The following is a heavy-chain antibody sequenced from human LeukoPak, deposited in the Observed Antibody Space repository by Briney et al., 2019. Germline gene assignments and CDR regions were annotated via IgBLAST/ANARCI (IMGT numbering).Heavy chain of an antibody. CDR2: INPSGGST. CDR3: ARGGDHYDSSAPMDY. CDR1: GYTFTSYY. J-gene: IGHJ4*02. D-gene: IGHD3-22*01. Sequence: GASVNVSCKASGYTFTSYYMHWVRQAPGQGLEWMGIINPSGGSTSYAQKFQGRVTMTRDTSTSTVYMELSSLRSEDTAVYYCARGGDHYDSSAPMDYWGQGTLVTVSS. V-gene: IGHV1-46*01.